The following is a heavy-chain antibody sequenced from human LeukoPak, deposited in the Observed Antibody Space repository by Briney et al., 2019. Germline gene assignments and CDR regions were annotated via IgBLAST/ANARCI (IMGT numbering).Heavy chain of an antibody. CDR2: INPSGGST. CDR1: GYTFTGYY. Sequence: GASVTVSCKASGYTFTGYYMHWVRQAPGQGLEWMGIINPSGGSTSYAQKFQGRVAMTRDTSTSTVYMELSSLRSEDTAVYYCARDLGNWNDRWGQGTLVTVSS. J-gene: IGHJ5*02. V-gene: IGHV1-46*01. CDR3: ARDLGNWNDR.